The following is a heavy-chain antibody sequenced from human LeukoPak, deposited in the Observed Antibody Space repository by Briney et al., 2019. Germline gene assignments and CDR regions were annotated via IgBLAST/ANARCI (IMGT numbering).Heavy chain of an antibody. CDR1: GGSISSYY. Sequence: SETLSLTCTVSGGSISSYYWSWIRQPAGKGLQWIGRMYTSGSTNYNPSLKSRVTISVDTSKNQFSLKLSSVTAADTAVYYCARGGIADYGPYNWFDPWGQGTLVTVSS. CDR2: MYTSGST. D-gene: IGHD4-17*01. V-gene: IGHV4-4*07. CDR3: ARGGIADYGPYNWFDP. J-gene: IGHJ5*02.